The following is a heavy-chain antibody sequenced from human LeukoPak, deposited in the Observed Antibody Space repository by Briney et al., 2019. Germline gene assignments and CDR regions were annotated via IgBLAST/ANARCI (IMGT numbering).Heavy chain of an antibody. CDR1: GYTFTSYG. CDR3: ARGPPNWGYDY. D-gene: IGHD7-27*01. J-gene: IGHJ4*02. Sequence: ASVKVSCKASGYTFTSYGISWVRQAPGQGLEWMGWISAYNGNTNYAQKFQDRVTMTRNTSISTAYMELSSLRSDDTAVYYCARGPPNWGYDYWGPGTLVTVSS. CDR2: ISAYNGNT. V-gene: IGHV1-18*01.